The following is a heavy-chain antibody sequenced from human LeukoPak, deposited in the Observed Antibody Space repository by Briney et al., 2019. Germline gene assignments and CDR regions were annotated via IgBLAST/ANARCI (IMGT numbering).Heavy chain of an antibody. CDR3: AKDIEARTAGFSFDY. V-gene: IGHV3-43*02. CDR1: GFTFDDFA. CDR2: ITGDGGST. J-gene: IGHJ4*02. Sequence: PGGSLRLSCAASGFTFDDFAMHWVRQAPGKGLEWVSLITGDGGSTYYADPVKGRFTISRDNSKNSLYLQVNSLRTEDTAFYYCAKDIEARTAGFSFDYWGQGTLVTVSS. D-gene: IGHD1-1*01.